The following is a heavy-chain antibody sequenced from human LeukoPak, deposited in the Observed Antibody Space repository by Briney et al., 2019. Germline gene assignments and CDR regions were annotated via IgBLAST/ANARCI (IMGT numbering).Heavy chain of an antibody. CDR3: ARAGDSGYDYSDY. V-gene: IGHV4-61*08. CDR1: GASISSGDYL. CDR2: IYYSGST. Sequence: SETLSLTCTVSGASISSGDYLWSWIRQPPGMGLEWIGNIYYSGSTNYNASLKSRVTISVDMSKNQFSLKLNSVTAADTAVYYCARAGDSGYDYSDYWGQGTLVTVSS. D-gene: IGHD5-12*01. J-gene: IGHJ4*02.